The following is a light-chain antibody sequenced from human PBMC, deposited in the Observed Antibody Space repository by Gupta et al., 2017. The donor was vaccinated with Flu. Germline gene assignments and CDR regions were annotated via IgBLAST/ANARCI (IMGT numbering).Light chain of an antibody. CDR1: QGVSSF. J-gene: IGKJ1*01. V-gene: IGKV1-9*01. CDR3: QHCNSSPWP. CDR2: DAS. Sequence: PFFVFASLGDRVTITCRARQGVSSFLDWYQQKPGHAPKLLIYDASTSKSGVPYRFSGSGSGTEFTLPISVRHPEDFAFYYCQHCNSSPWPFGQGTQVEIK.